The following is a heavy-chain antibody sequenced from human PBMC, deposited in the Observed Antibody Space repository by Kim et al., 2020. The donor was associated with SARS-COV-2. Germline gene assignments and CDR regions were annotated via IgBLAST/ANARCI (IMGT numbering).Heavy chain of an antibody. J-gene: IGHJ5*02. CDR1: RFTFSSYA. CDR3: VKERLGSGSGPNYFDP. Sequence: GGSLRLSCVASRFTFSSYAMSWVRQAPGRGLEWVSAISDSGDNTYYADSVKGRFTTSRDNSRNTVYLQMNSLRAEDTAVYYCVKERLGSGSGPNYFDPWGQGTLVTVSS. D-gene: IGHD3-10*01. V-gene: IGHV3-23*01. CDR2: ISDSGDNT.